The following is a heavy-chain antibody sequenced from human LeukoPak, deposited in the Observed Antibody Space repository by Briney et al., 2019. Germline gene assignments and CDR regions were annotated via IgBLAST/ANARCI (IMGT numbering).Heavy chain of an antibody. CDR2: INHSGST. V-gene: IGHV4-34*01. D-gene: IGHD1-26*01. CDR1: GGSFSGYY. J-gene: IGHJ4*02. CDR3: ARGRIPWEPNVPFDH. Sequence: SSETLSLTCAVYGGSFSGYYWSWIRQPPGKGLEWIGEINHSGSTNYNPSLKSRVTISVDTSKNQFSLKLSSVTAADTAVYYCARGRIPWEPNVPFDHWGQGTLVTVSS.